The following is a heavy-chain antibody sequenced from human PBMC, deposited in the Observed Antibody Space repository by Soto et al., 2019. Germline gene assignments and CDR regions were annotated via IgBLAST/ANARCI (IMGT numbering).Heavy chain of an antibody. V-gene: IGHV3-74*01. CDR2: INGGGTTT. CDR3: ARSHYFDSGTYACDV. J-gene: IGHJ3*01. D-gene: IGHD3-10*01. Sequence: GGSQRLSCAASGFTFSTHWMHWIRQVPGKGLVWVSRINGGGTTTNYAESVKGRFTISRDNAKNTLYLQMNSLRAEDTALYFCARSHYFDSGTYACDVWGQGTLVTVSS. CDR1: GFTFSTHW.